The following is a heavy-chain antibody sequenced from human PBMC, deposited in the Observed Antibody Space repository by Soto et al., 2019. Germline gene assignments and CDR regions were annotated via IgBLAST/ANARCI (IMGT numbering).Heavy chain of an antibody. V-gene: IGHV1-18*04. Sequence: AXVKVSCKASGYTFTSYGISWVRQAPGQGLEWMGWISAYNGNTNYAQKLQGRVTMTTDTSTSTAYMELRSLRSDDTAVYYCARDGDFDWLLSYWFDHWGQGPLVTVSS. J-gene: IGHJ5*02. CDR1: GYTFTSYG. CDR3: ARDGDFDWLLSYWFDH. CDR2: ISAYNGNT. D-gene: IGHD3-9*01.